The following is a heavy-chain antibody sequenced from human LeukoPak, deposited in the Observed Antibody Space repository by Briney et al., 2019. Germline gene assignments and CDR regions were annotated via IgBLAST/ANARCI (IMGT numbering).Heavy chain of an antibody. Sequence: ASVKVSCKASGGTFSSYAISWVRQAPGQGLEWMGGIIPIFCTANYAQKFQGKVTITADESTSTAYMELSSLTSEDTAVYYCARDLGSRDGYNPPNLFDSWGQGTLVTVSS. D-gene: IGHD5-24*01. J-gene: IGHJ4*02. CDR3: ARDLGSRDGYNPPNLFDS. CDR1: GGTFSSYA. V-gene: IGHV1-69*13. CDR2: IIPIFCTA.